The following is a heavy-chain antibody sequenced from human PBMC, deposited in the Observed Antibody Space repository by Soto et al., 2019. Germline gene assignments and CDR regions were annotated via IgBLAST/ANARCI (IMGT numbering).Heavy chain of an antibody. V-gene: IGHV3-15*01. J-gene: IGHJ4*02. CDR1: SFNFTNGW. Sequence: EVQLVESGGGLVKPGGSLRVSCVASSFNFTNGWMSWVRQAPGKGLEWVGRIKSKRDGGTTDYAAPVKGRFTISRDDSKSTLYLQMNSLKSEDTAVYYCTTDGHFDYWGQGTLVTVSS. CDR3: TTDGHFDY. CDR2: IKSKRDGGTT.